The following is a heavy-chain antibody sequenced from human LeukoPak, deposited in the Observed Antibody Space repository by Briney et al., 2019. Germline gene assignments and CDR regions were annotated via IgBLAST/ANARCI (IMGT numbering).Heavy chain of an antibody. Sequence: HPGGSLRLSCAASGFTFSNYWMSWVRQAPGNGLEWVANINPDGSEKYSVDSVTGRFTISRDNAENTVFLQMSSLRAEDSAVYYCARDLAAWDVWGKGTTVTVSS. J-gene: IGHJ6*04. CDR2: INPDGSEK. CDR3: ARDLAAWDV. V-gene: IGHV3-7*01. CDR1: GFTFSNYW.